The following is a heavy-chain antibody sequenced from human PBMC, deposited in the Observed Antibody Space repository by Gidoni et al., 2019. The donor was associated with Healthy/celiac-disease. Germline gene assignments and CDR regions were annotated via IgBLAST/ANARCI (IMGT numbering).Heavy chain of an antibody. CDR1: GYTFTGYY. V-gene: IGHV1-2*04. CDR3: ARAGPGDNWFDH. D-gene: IGHD1-26*01. Sequence: QVQLVQSGAEVKKPGASVKVSCKTSGYTFTGYYMHWVRQAPGQGLEWMGWINHNSGGKNYAQKFQGWVSMTRDTSISTAYMELSRLRSDDTAVYYCARAGPGDNWFDHWGQGTLVTVSS. J-gene: IGHJ5*02. CDR2: INHNSGGK.